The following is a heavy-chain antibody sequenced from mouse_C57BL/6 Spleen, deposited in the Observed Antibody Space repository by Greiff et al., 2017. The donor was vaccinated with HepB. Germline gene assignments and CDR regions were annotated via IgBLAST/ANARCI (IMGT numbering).Heavy chain of an antibody. CDR1: GYTFTSYG. Sequence: VMLVESGAELARPGASVKLSCKASGYTFTSYGISWVKQRTGQGLEWIGEIYPRSGNTYYNEKFKGKATLTADKSSSTAYMELRSLTSEDSAVYFCARYDGLWYFDVWGTGTTVTVSS. CDR3: ARYDGLWYFDV. CDR2: IYPRSGNT. J-gene: IGHJ1*03. V-gene: IGHV1-81*01. D-gene: IGHD2-3*01.